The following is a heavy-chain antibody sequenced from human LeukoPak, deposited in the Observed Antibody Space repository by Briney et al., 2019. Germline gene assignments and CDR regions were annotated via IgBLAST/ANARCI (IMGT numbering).Heavy chain of an antibody. D-gene: IGHD6-13*01. Sequence: GGSLRLSCGASGFIFSRYAMYWVRQTPGEGLEWVSSISGSGVSTYYADSVRGRFTISRDNSNNTLYLQMDSLRAEDTAVYWCAKSYNSNWAYYGLDVWGQGTTVTVSS. V-gene: IGHV3-23*01. CDR1: GFIFSRYA. J-gene: IGHJ6*02. CDR3: AKSYNSNWAYYGLDV. CDR2: ISGSGVST.